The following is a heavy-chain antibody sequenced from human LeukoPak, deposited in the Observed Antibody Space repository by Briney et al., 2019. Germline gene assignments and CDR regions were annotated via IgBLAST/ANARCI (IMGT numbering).Heavy chain of an antibody. CDR1: GYTFTSYA. V-gene: IGHV1-3*01. CDR2: INAGNGNT. Sequence: GASVKVSCEASGYTFTSYAMHWVRQAPGQRLEWMGWINAGNGNTKYSQKFQGRVTITRDTSASTAYMELSSLRSEDTAVYYCARPLGNNYYYGMDVWGKGTTVTVSS. CDR3: ARPLGNNYYYGMDV. D-gene: IGHD1/OR15-1a*01. J-gene: IGHJ6*04.